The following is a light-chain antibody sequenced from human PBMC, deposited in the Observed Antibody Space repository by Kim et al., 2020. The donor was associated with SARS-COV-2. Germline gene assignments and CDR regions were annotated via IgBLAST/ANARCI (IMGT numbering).Light chain of an antibody. J-gene: IGLJ1*01. V-gene: IGLV2-14*04. CDR2: DVS. Sequence: GQSITIFCPGTSSDVGGYNYVSWYQQHPGKAPKLMIYDVSKRPSGVSNRFSGSKSGNTASLTISGLQAEDEADYYCSSYTSSSTYVFGTGTKVTVL. CDR1: SSDVGGYNY. CDR3: SSYTSSSTYV.